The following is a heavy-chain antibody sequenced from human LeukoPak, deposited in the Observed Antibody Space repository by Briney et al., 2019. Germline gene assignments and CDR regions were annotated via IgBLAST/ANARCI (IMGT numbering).Heavy chain of an antibody. CDR1: GFTFTSYT. J-gene: IGHJ4*02. CDR3: AKSIAVAGFDY. V-gene: IGHV3-21*01. D-gene: IGHD6-19*01. CDR2: ISSSSSYI. Sequence: PGGSLRLSCAASGFTFTSYTMNWVRQAPGKGLEWVSSISSSSSYIYYADSVKGRFTISRDNAKNSLYLQMNSLRAEDTAVYYCAKSIAVAGFDYWGQGTLVTVSS.